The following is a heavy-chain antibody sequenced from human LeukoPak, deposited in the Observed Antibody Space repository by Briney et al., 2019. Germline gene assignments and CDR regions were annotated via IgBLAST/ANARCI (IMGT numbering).Heavy chain of an antibody. V-gene: IGHV1-2*02. Sequence: ASVKVSCKASTYTFTDYYVHWVRQAPGQGLERMAWIDPKSGGTKYAQKFQGRVTMTRDTSTSTAYMELSSLTSDDTAVYYCARGAGGNSFDYWGQGTLVTVSS. CDR1: TYTFTDYY. J-gene: IGHJ4*02. D-gene: IGHD4-23*01. CDR2: IDPKSGGT. CDR3: ARGAGGNSFDY.